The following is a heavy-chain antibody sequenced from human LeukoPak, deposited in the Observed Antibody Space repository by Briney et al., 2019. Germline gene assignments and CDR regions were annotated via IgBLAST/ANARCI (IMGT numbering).Heavy chain of an antibody. D-gene: IGHD6-19*01. CDR1: GFTFSSYA. Sequence: PGGSLRLSCAAPGFTFSSYAMTWVRQAPGKGLEWVSAISGSGGSTYYADSVKGRFTISRDNSKNTLYLQMNSLRAEDTAVYYCAKGVAVAPLYLDYWGQGTLVTVSS. CDR3: AKGVAVAPLYLDY. V-gene: IGHV3-23*01. CDR2: ISGSGGST. J-gene: IGHJ4*02.